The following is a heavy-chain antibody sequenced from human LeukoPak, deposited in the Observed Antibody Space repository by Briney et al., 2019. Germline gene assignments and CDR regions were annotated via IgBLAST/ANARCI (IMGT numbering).Heavy chain of an antibody. J-gene: IGHJ4*02. V-gene: IGHV1-2*02. CDR2: INPKTGGT. CDR3: ASTYGSGSYYPFDY. Sequence: WASVKASCKASGYTFTSYDINWVRQATGQGLEWMGWINPKTGGTNYAQRFQGRVTMTRDTSISTAYMELSRLRSDDTAVFYCASTYGSGSYYPFDYWGQGTLVTVSS. D-gene: IGHD3-10*01. CDR1: GYTFTSYD.